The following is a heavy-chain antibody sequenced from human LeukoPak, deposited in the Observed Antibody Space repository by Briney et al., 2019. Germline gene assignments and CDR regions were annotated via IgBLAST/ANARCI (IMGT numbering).Heavy chain of an antibody. J-gene: IGHJ4*02. Sequence: GGSLRLSCAASGFTFSSYSMNWVRQAPGKGLEWVSSISSSSSYIYYADSVKGRFTISRDNSKNTLYLQMNSLRAEDTAVYYCAKDLRSGGSCYSHWGQGTLVTVSS. CDR2: ISSSSSYI. CDR3: AKDLRSGGSCYSH. D-gene: IGHD2-15*01. CDR1: GFTFSSYS. V-gene: IGHV3-21*04.